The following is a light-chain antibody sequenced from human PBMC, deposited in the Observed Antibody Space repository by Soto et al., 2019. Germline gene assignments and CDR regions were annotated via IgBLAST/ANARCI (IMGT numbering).Light chain of an antibody. V-gene: IGKV3-20*01. CDR2: GAS. CDR1: QSVSSNY. J-gene: IGKJ4*01. CDR3: QQYDSSFT. Sequence: EIMLTQSPDTLSFSPGERATLSCRASQSVSSNYLAWYQQKPGQAPRLLMYGASSRATGIPDRFSGSGSGTDFTLTISRLEPEDFAVYYCQQYDSSFTFGGGTKVEIK.